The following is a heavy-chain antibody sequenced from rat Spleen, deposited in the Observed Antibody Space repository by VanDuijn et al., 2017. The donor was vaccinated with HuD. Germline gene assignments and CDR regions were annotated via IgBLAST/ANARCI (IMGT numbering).Heavy chain of an antibody. V-gene: IGHV5-7*01. CDR1: GFTFSDYN. J-gene: IGHJ3*01. D-gene: IGHD1-4*01. Sequence: EVQLVESGGGLVQPGRSLKLSCAASGFTFSDYNMAWVRQAPKKGLEWVATISYDGSSTYYRDSVKGRFTIARDNAKSTLYLQMDSLRSEDTATYYCAIHDLPGYNWFAYWGQGTLVTVSS. CDR3: AIHDLPGYNWFAY. CDR2: ISYDGSST.